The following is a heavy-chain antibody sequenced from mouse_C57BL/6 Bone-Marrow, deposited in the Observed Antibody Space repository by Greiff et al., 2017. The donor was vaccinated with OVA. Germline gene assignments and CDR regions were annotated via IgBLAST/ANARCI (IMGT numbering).Heavy chain of an antibody. Sequence: VQLQQPGAELVRPGTSVKLSCKASGYTFTSYWMHWVKQRPGQGLEWIGVIDPSDSYTNYNQKFKGKATLTVDTSSSTAYMQLSSLTSEDSAVYYCARKWGDYFDYWGQGTTLTVSS. CDR2: IDPSDSYT. V-gene: IGHV1-59*01. D-gene: IGHD1-3*01. CDR3: ARKWGDYFDY. CDR1: GYTFTSYW. J-gene: IGHJ2*01.